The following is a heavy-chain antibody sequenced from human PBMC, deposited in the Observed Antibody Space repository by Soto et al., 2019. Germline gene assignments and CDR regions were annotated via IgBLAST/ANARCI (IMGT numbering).Heavy chain of an antibody. CDR2: IVVGSGNT. CDR3: AAGGSYDFWSGYSPRYYHYYMDV. CDR1: GFTFTSSA. J-gene: IGHJ6*03. D-gene: IGHD3-3*01. Sequence: SVKVSCKASGFTFTSSAMQWVRQARGQRLEWIGWIVVGSGNTNYAQKFQERVTITRDMSTSTAYMELSSLRSEDTAVYYCAAGGSYDFWSGYSPRYYHYYMDVWGKGTTVTVSS. V-gene: IGHV1-58*02.